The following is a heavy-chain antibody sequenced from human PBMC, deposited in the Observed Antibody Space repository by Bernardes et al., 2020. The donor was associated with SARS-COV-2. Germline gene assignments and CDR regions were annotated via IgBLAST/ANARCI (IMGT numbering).Heavy chain of an antibody. CDR1: GFTFSPSS. CDR2: ISAGSSTI. V-gene: IGHV3-48*01. Sequence: GGSLRLSCAASGFTFSPSSMNWVRQAPGKGLEWVSYISAGSSTIYYADSVKGRFLISRDTSASTAYMELSSLRFEDTAVYYCVRDPPADILTGPPDYWGQGTLVTVSS. D-gene: IGHD3-9*01. J-gene: IGHJ4*02. CDR3: VRDPPADILTGPPDY.